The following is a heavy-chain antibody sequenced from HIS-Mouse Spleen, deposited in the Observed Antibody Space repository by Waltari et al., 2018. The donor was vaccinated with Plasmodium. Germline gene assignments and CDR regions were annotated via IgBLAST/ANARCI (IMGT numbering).Heavy chain of an antibody. Sequence: QVQLQQWGAGLLKPSETLSLTCAVYGGSFSGYYWSWIRQPPGKGREGIGEINHSGSTNYNPSLKSRVTISVDTSKNQFSLKLSSVTAADTAVYYCARTGDYGGNSWGQGTLVTVSS. D-gene: IGHD4-17*01. V-gene: IGHV4-34*01. CDR1: GGSFSGYY. CDR2: INHSGST. J-gene: IGHJ4*02. CDR3: ARTGDYGGNS.